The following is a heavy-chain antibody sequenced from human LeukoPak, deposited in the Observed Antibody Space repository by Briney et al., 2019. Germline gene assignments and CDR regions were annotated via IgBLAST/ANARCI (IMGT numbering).Heavy chain of an antibody. V-gene: IGHV3-53*01. D-gene: IGHD6-19*01. CDR1: GFTFSNNF. J-gene: IGHJ4*02. CDR3: ARSGSGWFDF. CDR2: FYSDGST. Sequence: GGSLRLSCAASGFTFSNNFMSWVRQTPEKGLEWVSVFYSDGSTYYADTVKGRFPISRDSSKNTLYLKMNSLRAEATAVYYCARSGSGWFDFWGQGTLVTVPS.